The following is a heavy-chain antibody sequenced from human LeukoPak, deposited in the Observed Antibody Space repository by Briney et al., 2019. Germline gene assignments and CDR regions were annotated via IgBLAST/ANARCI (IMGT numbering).Heavy chain of an antibody. CDR3: ARVDRRPRMYYFDY. J-gene: IGHJ4*02. CDR1: GYTFTGYY. D-gene: IGHD3/OR15-3a*01. Sequence: ASVKVSCKASGYTFTGYYMHWVRQAPGQGLEWMGWINPNSGGTNYAQRFQGRVTMTRDTSISTAYMELSRLRSDDTAVYYCARVDRRPRMYYFDYWGQGTLVTVSS. CDR2: INPNSGGT. V-gene: IGHV1-2*02.